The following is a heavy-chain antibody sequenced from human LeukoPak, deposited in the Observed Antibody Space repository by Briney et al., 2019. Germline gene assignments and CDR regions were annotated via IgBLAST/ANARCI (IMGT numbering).Heavy chain of an antibody. CDR2: ISGSGGST. D-gene: IGHD6-19*01. Sequence: GGSLRLSCAASGFTFSSYAMSWVRQAPGRGLEWVSAISGSGGSTCYADSVKGRFTISRDNSKNTLYLQMNSLRAEDTAVYYCAKKVTQWLVGEDYFDYWGQGTLVTVSS. V-gene: IGHV3-23*01. CDR3: AKKVTQWLVGEDYFDY. J-gene: IGHJ4*02. CDR1: GFTFSSYA.